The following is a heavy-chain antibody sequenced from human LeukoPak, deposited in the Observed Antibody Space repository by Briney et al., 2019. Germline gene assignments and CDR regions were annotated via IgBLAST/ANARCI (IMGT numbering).Heavy chain of an antibody. V-gene: IGHV4-4*09. CDR3: ARHSRTGDLY. CDR2: IYTSGGT. D-gene: IGHD7-27*01. J-gene: IGHJ4*02. Sequence: SETLSLTCTVSGGSISSYYWSWIRQPPGKGLEWIGYIYTSGGTNYNPSLKSRVTISVDTSKNQFSLKLSSVTAADTAVYYCARHSRTGDLYWGQGTLVTVSS. CDR1: GGSISSYY.